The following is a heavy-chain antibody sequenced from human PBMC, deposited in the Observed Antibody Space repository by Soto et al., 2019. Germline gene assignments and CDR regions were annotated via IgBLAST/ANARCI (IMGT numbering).Heavy chain of an antibody. J-gene: IGHJ4*02. CDR2: IYRTGST. Sequence: PSETLSLTCAVSGGSFTSNNWWTWVRQPPGQGLEWIGEIYRTGSTNYNPSLKSRVTISLDKSENQFSLKVTSLTAADTAVYYCQGGDFWGQGTRVTVSS. V-gene: IGHV4-4*02. CDR3: QGGDF. D-gene: IGHD3-16*01. CDR1: GGSFTSNNW.